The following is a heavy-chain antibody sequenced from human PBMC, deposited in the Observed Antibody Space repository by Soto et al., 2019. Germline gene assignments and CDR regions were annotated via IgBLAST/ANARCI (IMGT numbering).Heavy chain of an antibody. J-gene: IGHJ6*02. CDR2: ISGYDGRT. CDR1: GYTFTRYG. Sequence: QVHLVQSGAEVKKPGASVKVSCKTSGYTFTRYGISWVRQAPGQGLEWMGWISGYDGRTNFAQKVQDRVTMTTDTSTSTVSMELRSLSSDDTAVYYCAREGDVPYYYSGMDVWGQGTTVTVSS. CDR3: AREGDVPYYYSGMDV. V-gene: IGHV1-18*01. D-gene: IGHD2-21*02.